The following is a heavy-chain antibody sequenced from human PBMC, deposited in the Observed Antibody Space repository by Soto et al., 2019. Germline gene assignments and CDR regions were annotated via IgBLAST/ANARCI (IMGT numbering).Heavy chain of an antibody. CDR3: ARDSSIAARPHWYFDL. V-gene: IGHV3-30-3*01. D-gene: IGHD6-6*01. CDR2: ISYDGSNK. CDR1: GFTFSNYA. Sequence: QVQLVESGGGVVQPGRSLRLSCAASGFTFSNYAMRWVRQAPGKGLEWVVVISYDGSNKYYADSVKGRFTISRDNSKNTVYLQMNSLRAEDTAVYYCARDSSIAARPHWYFDLWGRGTLVTVSS. J-gene: IGHJ2*01.